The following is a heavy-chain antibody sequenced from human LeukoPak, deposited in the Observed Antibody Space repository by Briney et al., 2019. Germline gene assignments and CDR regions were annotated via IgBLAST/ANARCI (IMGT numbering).Heavy chain of an antibody. CDR1: GGSISSGGYY. CDR3: ARGIYDSSGYFFLFDY. Sequence: SETLSLTCTVSGGSISSGGYYWSWIRQHPGKGLEWIGYIYYSGSTYYNPSLKSRVTISVDTSKNQFSLKLSSVTAADTAVYYCARGIYDSSGYFFLFDYWGQGTLVTVSS. CDR2: IYYSGST. D-gene: IGHD3-22*01. V-gene: IGHV4-61*08. J-gene: IGHJ4*02.